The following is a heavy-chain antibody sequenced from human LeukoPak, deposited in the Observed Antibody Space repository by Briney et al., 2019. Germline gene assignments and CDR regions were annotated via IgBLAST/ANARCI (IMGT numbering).Heavy chain of an antibody. V-gene: IGHV3-23*01. Sequence: GGSLRLSCVASGFTFNNYAMHWVRQAPGKGLEWVSAINGTAINTDYADSVKGRFTISRDYSKNTLYLQMNSLRAEDTAVYYCAKGLRTGVGPYMGYHYYMDAWGKGATVTVSS. CDR1: GFTFNNYA. D-gene: IGHD3-16*01. CDR3: AKGLRTGVGPYMGYHYYMDA. J-gene: IGHJ6*03. CDR2: INGTAINT.